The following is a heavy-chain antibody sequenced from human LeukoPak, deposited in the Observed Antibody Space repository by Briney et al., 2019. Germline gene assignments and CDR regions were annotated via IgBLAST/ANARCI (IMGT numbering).Heavy chain of an antibody. CDR1: GGSISSYY. D-gene: IGHD5-18*01. CDR3: ARGHSYGWDY. J-gene: IGHJ4*02. V-gene: IGHV4-59*01. Sequence: SETLSLTCTISGGSISSYYWSWIRQPPGKGLEWIGYIYYSGSTNYNPSLKSRVTISVDTYKNQFSLKLSSVTAADTAVYYCARGHSYGWDYWGQGTLVTVSS. CDR2: IYYSGST.